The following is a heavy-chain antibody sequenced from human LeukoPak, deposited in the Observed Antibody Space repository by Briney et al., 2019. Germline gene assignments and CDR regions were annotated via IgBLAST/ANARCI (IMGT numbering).Heavy chain of an antibody. J-gene: IGHJ4*02. Sequence: ASVTVSCTASGYTFTSYGISWVRQAPGQGREWMGWISAYNGNTNYTQKLQGRVTMTTDTSTSTAYMELRSLRSDDTAVYYCARDSTPYHYYDSSGYYEYYWGQGTLVTVSS. CDR1: GYTFTSYG. D-gene: IGHD3-22*01. CDR2: ISAYNGNT. CDR3: ARDSTPYHYYDSSGYYEYY. V-gene: IGHV1-18*01.